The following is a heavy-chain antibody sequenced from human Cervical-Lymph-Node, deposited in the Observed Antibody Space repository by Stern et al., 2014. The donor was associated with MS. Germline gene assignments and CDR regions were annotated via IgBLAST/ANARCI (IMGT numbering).Heavy chain of an antibody. D-gene: IGHD3-3*01. CDR2: IIPMFGTS. Sequence: QVQLVESGAEVKKPGSSVRVSCKASGGALRKYAVTWVRQAPGQGLEWVGGIIPMFGTSNNAETFRGRVTFAADESTNTVDMDLSSRTPEDTAVYYCARDPASFAFWSDQANPNAYGLDVWGQGTPVTVSS. CDR1: GGALRKYA. CDR3: ARDPASFAFWSDQANPNAYGLDV. V-gene: IGHV1-69*01. J-gene: IGHJ6*02.